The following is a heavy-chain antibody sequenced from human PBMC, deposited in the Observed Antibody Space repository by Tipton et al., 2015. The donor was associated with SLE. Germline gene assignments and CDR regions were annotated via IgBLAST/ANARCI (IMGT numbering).Heavy chain of an antibody. D-gene: IGHD6-19*01. J-gene: IGHJ4*02. CDR3: ARAWIAVQEGDY. CDR2: MNPNSGDT. Sequence: QLVQSGAEVKKPGASAKVSCKTSGYTFSNYDINWVRQATGQGLEWMGWMNPNSGDTGYAQKFQGRVTMTRNTSISTAYMELSSLRSEDTAVYYCARAWIAVQEGDYWGQGTLVTVSS. V-gene: IGHV1-8*01. CDR1: GYTFSNYD.